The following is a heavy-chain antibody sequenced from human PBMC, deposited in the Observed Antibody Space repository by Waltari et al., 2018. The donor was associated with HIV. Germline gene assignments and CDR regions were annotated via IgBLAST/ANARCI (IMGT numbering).Heavy chain of an antibody. D-gene: IGHD3-22*01. V-gene: IGHV1-2*02. J-gene: IGHJ4*02. CDR3: ARDLMIVVAYFDY. CDR1: GYTFTAYY. CDR2: INPNSDGT. Sequence: QVQLVQSGAEVKKPGASVKVSCKASGYTFTAYYMHWGRQAPGQGLEWMGWINPNSDGTNYAQRFQGRVTMTRDTSISTAYMELSRLRSDDTAVYYCARDLMIVVAYFDYWGQGTLVTVSS.